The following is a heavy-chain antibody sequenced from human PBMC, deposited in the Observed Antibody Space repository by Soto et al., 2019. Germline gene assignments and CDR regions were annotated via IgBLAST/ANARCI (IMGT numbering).Heavy chain of an antibody. Sequence: GGSQRLSYAASGFTFSGYSVNWVRQAPGKGLEWVSSISSSSNYIYYADSVKGRFTISRDNAKNSLSLQMNSLRAEDTAVYYCARGGLGIATRGYFHYYGMDVWGQGTTVTVSS. CDR2: ISSSSNYI. V-gene: IGHV3-21*01. CDR3: ARGGLGIATRGYFHYYGMDV. D-gene: IGHD6-6*01. J-gene: IGHJ6*02. CDR1: GFTFSGYS.